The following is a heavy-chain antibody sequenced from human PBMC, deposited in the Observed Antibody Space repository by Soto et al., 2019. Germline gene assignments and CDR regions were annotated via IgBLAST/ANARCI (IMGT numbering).Heavy chain of an antibody. V-gene: IGHV3-7*01. CDR2: IKQDGSEK. D-gene: IGHD2-15*01. CDR1: GFTFSSYW. CDR3: ARDMEAAPYYCYGMDV. Sequence: GGSLRLSCAASGFTFSSYWMSWVRQAPGKGLEWVANIKQDGSEKYYVDSVKGRFTISRDNAKNSLYLQMNSLRAEDTAVYYCARDMEAAPYYCYGMDVWGQGTTVTVSS. J-gene: IGHJ6*02.